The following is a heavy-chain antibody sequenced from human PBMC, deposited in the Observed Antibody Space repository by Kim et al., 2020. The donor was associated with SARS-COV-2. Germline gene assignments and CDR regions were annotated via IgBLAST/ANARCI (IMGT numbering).Heavy chain of an antibody. CDR1: GYTFTGYY. J-gene: IGHJ4*02. CDR3: ARAPIAVADPFSGYYFDY. D-gene: IGHD6-19*01. Sequence: ASVKVSCKASGYTFTGYYMHWVRQAPGQGLEWMGWINPNSGGTNYAQKFQGRVTMTRDTSISTAYMELSRLRSDDTAVYYCARAPIAVADPFSGYYFDYWGQGTLVTVSS. V-gene: IGHV1-2*02. CDR2: INPNSGGT.